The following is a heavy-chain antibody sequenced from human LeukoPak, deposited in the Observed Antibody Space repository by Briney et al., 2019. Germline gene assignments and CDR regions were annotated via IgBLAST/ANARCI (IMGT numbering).Heavy chain of an antibody. V-gene: IGHV3-43*01. CDR2: ISWNGARI. CDR3: VKDLVAASENVRGWYPMDY. CDR1: GFTFAEYT. J-gene: IGHJ4*02. D-gene: IGHD6-19*01. Sequence: GGSLRLSCAASGFTFAEYTVHWVRQAPGKGLEWVSLISWNGARIHYGDSVKGRYTISRDNSKNSLYLQMNGLRTEDTALYYCVKDLVAASENVRGWYPMDYWGQGTLVTVSS.